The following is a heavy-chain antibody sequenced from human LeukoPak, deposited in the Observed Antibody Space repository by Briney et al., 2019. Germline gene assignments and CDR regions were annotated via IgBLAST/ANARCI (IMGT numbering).Heavy chain of an antibody. J-gene: IGHJ4*02. V-gene: IGHV4-34*10. Sequence: SETLSLTCNVSGGSFSDYYWTRIRQPPGKGLEWIGEINQSGGTKYNPSLKSRISISGDTTKNQFSLKLHSVTAADTAVYYCVTERERQWLFWAQGTLVTVSS. CDR1: GGSFSDYY. CDR2: INQSGGT. CDR3: VTERERQWLF. D-gene: IGHD6-19*01.